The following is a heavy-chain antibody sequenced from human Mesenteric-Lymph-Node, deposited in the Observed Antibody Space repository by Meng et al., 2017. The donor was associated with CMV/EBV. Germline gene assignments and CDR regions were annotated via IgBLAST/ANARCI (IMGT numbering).Heavy chain of an antibody. V-gene: IGHV3-30*19. CDR1: GFTFSSYW. CDR3: ARDGDYCTNGVCYFDY. D-gene: IGHD2-8*01. J-gene: IGHJ4*02. CDR2: ISYDGVHI. Sequence: GESLKISCAVSGFTFSSYWMHWVRQAPGEGLEWVAVISYDGVHISYLDSVKGRFTISRDNSKNTLYLQMNGLRSEDTAVYYCARDGDYCTNGVCYFDYWGQGTPVTVSS.